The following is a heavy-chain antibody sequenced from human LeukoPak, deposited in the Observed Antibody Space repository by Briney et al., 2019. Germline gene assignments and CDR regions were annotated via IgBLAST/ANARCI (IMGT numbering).Heavy chain of an antibody. CDR1: GGTFSSYA. CDR2: IIPIFGTA. Sequence: SVKVSCKASGGTFSSYAISWVRQAPGQGLEWMGGIIPIFGTANYAQKFQGRVTITADESTSTAYMELSSLRSEDTAVYYCARVRVEYSSGCSDYWGQGTLVTVSS. V-gene: IGHV1-69*01. D-gene: IGHD6-19*01. CDR3: ARVRVEYSSGCSDY. J-gene: IGHJ4*02.